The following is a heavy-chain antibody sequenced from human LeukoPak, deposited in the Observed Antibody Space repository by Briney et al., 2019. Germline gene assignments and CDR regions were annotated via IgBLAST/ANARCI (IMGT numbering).Heavy chain of an antibody. V-gene: IGHV3-21*01. CDR3: ARDGTGWSRDY. D-gene: IGHD1/OR15-1a*01. Sequence: GGSLRLSCAASGFTFSSCSMNWVRQAPGKGLEWVSFISSSGKYIYYADSVKGRFTISRDNAKNSLYLQMDSLRAEDSAVYYCARDGTGWSRDYWGQGTLVTVSS. J-gene: IGHJ4*02. CDR2: ISSSGKYI. CDR1: GFTFSSCS.